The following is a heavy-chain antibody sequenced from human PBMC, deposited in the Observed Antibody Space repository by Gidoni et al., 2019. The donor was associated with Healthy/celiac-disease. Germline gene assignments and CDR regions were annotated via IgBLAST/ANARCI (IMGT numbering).Heavy chain of an antibody. J-gene: IGHJ4*02. CDR2: ISSNGGSR. Sequence: EVQLAESGRGLVQPGGALRLSCSASGFTFSSYAMHWVRQAQEKGLEYVSAISSNGGSRYYADSVNGRFTISIENSKNTLYLQMSSLRAEDTAVYYCVRGGVVPAAIDWVYFDYWGQGTLVTVSS. D-gene: IGHD2-2*02. V-gene: IGHV3-64D*06. CDR1: GFTFSSYA. CDR3: VRGGVVPAAIDWVYFDY.